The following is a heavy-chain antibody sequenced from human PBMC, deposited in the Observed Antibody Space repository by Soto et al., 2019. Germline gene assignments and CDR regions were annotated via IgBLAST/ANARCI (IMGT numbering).Heavy chain of an antibody. J-gene: IGHJ4*02. CDR2: ISYDGSNK. V-gene: IGHV3-30*18. D-gene: IGHD2-15*01. Sequence: LRLSCAPSGFTFSSYILYWGRHAPCKGLEMGAVISYDGSNKYYADCVKGRFTISRDNSKNALYLQMYSLRAEDTAVYYCAKAPSPCSGGSCYVDCWGQGTLVTVSS. CDR1: GFTFSSYI. CDR3: AKAPSPCSGGSCYVDC.